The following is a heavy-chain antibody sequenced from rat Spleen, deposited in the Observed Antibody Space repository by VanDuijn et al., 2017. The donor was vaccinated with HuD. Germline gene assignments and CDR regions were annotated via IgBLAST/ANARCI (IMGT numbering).Heavy chain of an antibody. CDR2: IRSSGGST. CDR3: ARSGLDY. Sequence: EVQLVESGGGLVQPGRSLKLSCAASGFTFSHYDMAWVRQAPAKGLEWVASIRSSGGSTYYRDSVKGRFTVSRDNAKSTLYLQMDSLRSEDTATYYCARSGLDYWGQGVMVTVSS. CDR1: GFTFSHYD. V-gene: IGHV5S23*01. J-gene: IGHJ2*01. D-gene: IGHD4-3*01.